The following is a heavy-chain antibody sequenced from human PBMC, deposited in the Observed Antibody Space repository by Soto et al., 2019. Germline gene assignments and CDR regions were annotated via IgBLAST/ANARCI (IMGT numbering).Heavy chain of an antibody. V-gene: IGHV4-34*01. J-gene: IGHJ5*02. CDR3: ARDPAPRYIVVAKSRFDP. CDR2: INHSGST. D-gene: IGHD2-15*01. Sequence: SETLSLTCVVYGGSFSDYYWSWIRQPPGKGLEWIGEINHSGSTNYNPSLKSRVTISVDTSKNQFSLKLSSVTDADTAVYYCARDPAPRYIVVAKSRFDPWGQGTLVTV. CDR1: GGSFSDYY.